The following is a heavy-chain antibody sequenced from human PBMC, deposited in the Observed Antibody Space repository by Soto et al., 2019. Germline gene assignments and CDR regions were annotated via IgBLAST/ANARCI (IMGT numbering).Heavy chain of an antibody. Sequence: SETLSLTCSVSGGSIDSRSYFWGWIRQAPGKGLEWIASINNRGKTYYSPSLKSRLTISVDTSKNQFALKLSSVTAADTAVYYCARDRYGGFDYWGLGTLVTVSS. V-gene: IGHV4-39*02. J-gene: IGHJ4*02. D-gene: IGHD3-9*01. CDR1: GGSIDSRSYF. CDR2: INNRGKT. CDR3: ARDRYGGFDY.